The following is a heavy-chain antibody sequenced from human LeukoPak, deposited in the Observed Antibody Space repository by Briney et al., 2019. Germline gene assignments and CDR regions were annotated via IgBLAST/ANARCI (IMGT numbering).Heavy chain of an antibody. CDR3: ARGKPHDY. CDR2: INHSGST. J-gene: IGHJ4*02. Sequence: SETLSLTCAVYGGSFSGYYRGWIRQPPGKGLEWIGEINHSGSTNYNPSLKSRVTISVDTSKNQFSLKLSSVTAADTAVYYCARGKPHDYWGQGTLVTVSS. CDR1: GGSFSGYY. V-gene: IGHV4-34*01.